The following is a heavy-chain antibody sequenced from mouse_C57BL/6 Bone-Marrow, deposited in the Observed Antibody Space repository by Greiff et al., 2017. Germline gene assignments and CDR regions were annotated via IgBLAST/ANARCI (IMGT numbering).Heavy chain of an antibody. CDR1: GYTFTSYW. J-gene: IGHJ2*01. D-gene: IGHD4-1*01. CDR3: ASEGNWEVGFDY. Sequence: QVQLQQPGAELVMPGASVKLSCKASGYTFTSYWMHWVKQRPGQGLEWIGEIDPSDSYTNYNQKFKGKSTLTVDKSSSTAYMQLSSLTSEDSAVYYCASEGNWEVGFDYWGQGTTLTVSS. V-gene: IGHV1-69*01. CDR2: IDPSDSYT.